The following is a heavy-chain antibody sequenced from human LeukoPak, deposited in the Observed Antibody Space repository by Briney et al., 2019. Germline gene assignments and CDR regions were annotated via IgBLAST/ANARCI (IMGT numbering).Heavy chain of an antibody. D-gene: IGHD1-7*01. CDR1: GFTFDDYA. CDR3: AKDMLELQDYYYYYYMDV. Sequence: QPGGSLSLSCAASGFTFDDYAMHWVRQAPGKGLEWVSLISGDGGSTYYADSVKGRFTISRDNSKNSLYLQMNSLRTEDTALYYCAKDMLELQDYYYYYYMDVWGKGTTVTVSS. J-gene: IGHJ6*03. V-gene: IGHV3-43*02. CDR2: ISGDGGST.